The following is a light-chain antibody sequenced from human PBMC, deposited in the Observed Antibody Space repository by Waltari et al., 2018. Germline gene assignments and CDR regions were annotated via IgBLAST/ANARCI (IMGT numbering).Light chain of an antibody. CDR2: RNN. V-gene: IGLV1-47*01. CDR1: SANLGSHY. CDR3: AAWDDSLRRV. J-gene: IGLJ2*01. Sequence: QSVLTQPPSASGTPGQRAPISCSGSSANLGSHYVYWYQQLPVTTPKLLIYRNNQRPSGVPDRFSGSKSGTSASLAISGLRSEDEADYYCAAWDDSLRRVFGGGTKLTVL.